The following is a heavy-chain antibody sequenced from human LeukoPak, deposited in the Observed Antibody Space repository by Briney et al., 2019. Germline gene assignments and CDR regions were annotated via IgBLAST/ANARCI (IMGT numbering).Heavy chain of an antibody. V-gene: IGHV1-69*01. CDR2: IIPIFGTA. CDR1: GGTFSSYA. D-gene: IGHD2-2*01. Sequence: SVKVSCKASGGTFSSYAISWVRQAPGQGLEWMGGIIPIFGTANYAQKFQGRVTITADESTSTAYMELSSVRSEDTAVYYCARPKVPAAMWGSFFYWGQGTLVTVSS. J-gene: IGHJ4*02. CDR3: ARPKVPAAMWGSFFY.